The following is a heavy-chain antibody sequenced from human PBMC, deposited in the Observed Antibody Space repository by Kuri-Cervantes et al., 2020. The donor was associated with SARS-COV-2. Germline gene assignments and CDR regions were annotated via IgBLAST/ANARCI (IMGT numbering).Heavy chain of an antibody. CDR3: AREMITFGGGALFAFDI. Sequence: ASVKVSCKASGGTLSNYAINWVRQAPGQGLEWMGWINPNSGGTNYAQKFQGRVTMTRDTSISTAYMELSRLRSDDTAVYYCAREMITFGGGALFAFDIWGQGTTVTVSS. D-gene: IGHD3-16*01. CDR2: INPNSGGT. V-gene: IGHV1-2*02. J-gene: IGHJ3*02. CDR1: GGTLSNYA.